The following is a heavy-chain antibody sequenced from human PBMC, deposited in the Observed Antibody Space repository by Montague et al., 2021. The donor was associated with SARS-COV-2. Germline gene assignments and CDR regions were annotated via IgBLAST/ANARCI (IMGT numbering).Heavy chain of an antibody. CDR2: ISSSSRYI. V-gene: IGHV3-21*01. CDR3: ARDISPVIDYYSMDV. Sequence: SLRLSCAASGFTYNSYSMNWVRRAPGKGLEWVSSISSSSRYIYYANSVRGRFTISRDNAKNSLYLQMNSLRAEDTAVYYCARDISPVIDYYSMDVWGQGTTVTVSS. CDR1: GFTYNSYS. J-gene: IGHJ6*02.